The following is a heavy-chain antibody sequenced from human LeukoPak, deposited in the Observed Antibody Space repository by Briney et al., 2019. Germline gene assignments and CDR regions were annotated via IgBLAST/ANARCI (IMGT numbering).Heavy chain of an antibody. CDR1: GYTFTVYF. J-gene: IGHJ4*02. V-gene: IGHV1-2*06. CDR3: AKIGSSHDFDY. Sequence: ASVKVSCKASGYTFTVYFVHWVRQAPGQGLEWMGRINPNSGATDYAQKFQGRVTMTRDTSISTAYMELSSLKSDDTAVYYCAKIGSSHDFDYWGQGTLITVSS. D-gene: IGHD1-26*01. CDR2: INPNSGAT.